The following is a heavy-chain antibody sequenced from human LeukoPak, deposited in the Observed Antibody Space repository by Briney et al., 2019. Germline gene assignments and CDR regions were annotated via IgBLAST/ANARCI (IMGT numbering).Heavy chain of an antibody. Sequence: GRSLRLSCAASGFTFDDYAMHWVRHAPGKGLEWVSGISWNSGSIGYADSVKGRFTISRDNAKNSLYLQMNSLRAEDTALYYCAKDMGGGSLIFVDGMDVWGQGTTVTVSS. CDR1: GFTFDDYA. CDR3: AKDMGGGSLIFVDGMDV. CDR2: ISWNSGSI. D-gene: IGHD2-15*01. J-gene: IGHJ6*02. V-gene: IGHV3-9*01.